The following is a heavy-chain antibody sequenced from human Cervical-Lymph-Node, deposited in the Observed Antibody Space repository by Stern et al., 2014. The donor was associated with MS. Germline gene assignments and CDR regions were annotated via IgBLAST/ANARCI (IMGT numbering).Heavy chain of an antibody. CDR2: IHPKSGAT. D-gene: IGHD3-9*01. J-gene: IGHJ4*02. CDR1: GYTFTVAHY. Sequence: QVQLVQSVAEVKRPGASVNVSCKASGYTFTVAHYIHRVRQAPGQGLDWRGRIHPKSGATNYAQEFQGRVTMTRDTSIATVYMELNRLRSDDTAVYYCATNILTGYKDLVNYWGQGTLLTVSS. CDR3: ATNILTGYKDLVNY. V-gene: IGHV1-2*06.